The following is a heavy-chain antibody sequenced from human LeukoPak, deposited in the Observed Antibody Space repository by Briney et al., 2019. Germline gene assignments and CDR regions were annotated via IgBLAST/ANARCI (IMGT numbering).Heavy chain of an antibody. D-gene: IGHD6-6*01. CDR1: GGSFSGYY. V-gene: IGHV4-34*01. CDR3: ARGLSIAARPYYYYYGMDV. Sequence: PSENLSLTCAVYGGSFSGYYWSWIRQPPGKGLEWIGEINHSGSTNYNPSLKSRVTISVDTSKNQFSLKLSSVTAADTAVYYCARGLSIAARPYYYYYGMDVWGQGTTVTVSS. CDR2: INHSGST. J-gene: IGHJ6*02.